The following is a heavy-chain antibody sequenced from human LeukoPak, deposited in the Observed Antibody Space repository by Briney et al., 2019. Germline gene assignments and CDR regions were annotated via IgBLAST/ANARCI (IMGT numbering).Heavy chain of an antibody. Sequence: GESLKISCMASGYYFTTYWIAWVRQMPGKGLEWMGIIYPGDSDTRYSPSFQGQVTISADKSISTAYLQWSSLKASDTAMYYCARQQVADSDYWGQGTLVTVSS. D-gene: IGHD2-15*01. CDR1: GYYFTTYW. V-gene: IGHV5-51*01. J-gene: IGHJ4*02. CDR3: ARQQVADSDY. CDR2: IYPGDSDT.